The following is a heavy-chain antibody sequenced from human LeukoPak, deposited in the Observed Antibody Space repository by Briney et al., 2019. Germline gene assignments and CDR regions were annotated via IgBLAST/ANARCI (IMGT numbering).Heavy chain of an antibody. J-gene: IGHJ4*02. Sequence: ASVKVSCKASGYTFTSYGISWVRQAPGQGLEWMGWISPYNGNTNYAQKLQGRVTMTTDTSTSTAYMELRSLRSDDTAVYYCARDQVGYDSSGYYYYFDYWGQGTLVTVSS. CDR1: GYTFTSYG. D-gene: IGHD3-22*01. CDR3: ARDQVGYDSSGYYYYFDY. V-gene: IGHV1-18*01. CDR2: ISPYNGNT.